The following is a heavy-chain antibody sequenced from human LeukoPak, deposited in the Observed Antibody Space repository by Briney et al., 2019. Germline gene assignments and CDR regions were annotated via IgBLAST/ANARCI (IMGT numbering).Heavy chain of an antibody. D-gene: IGHD5-24*01. Sequence: ASVKVSCKASGYTFTGYYMHWVRQAPGQGLEWMGWINPNSGGTNYAQKFQGWVTMTRDTSISTAYMELSRLRSDDTAVYYCAKVEVHVDMVADYFDHWGQGTLLTVSS. CDR2: INPNSGGT. CDR1: GYTFTGYY. V-gene: IGHV1-2*04. CDR3: AKVEVHVDMVADYFDH. J-gene: IGHJ4*02.